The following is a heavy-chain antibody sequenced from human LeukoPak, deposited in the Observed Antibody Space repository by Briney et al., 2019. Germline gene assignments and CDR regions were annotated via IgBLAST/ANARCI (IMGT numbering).Heavy chain of an antibody. D-gene: IGHD4-17*01. J-gene: IGHJ3*02. CDR2: IYYSGST. CDR3: ARDGLTTVTDDAFDI. Sequence: SQTLSLTCTVSGGSISSGGYYWSWIRQHPGKGLEWIGYIYYSGSTYYNPSLKSRVTISVDTSKNQFSLKLSSVTAADTAVYYCARDGLTTVTDDAFDIWGQGTMVTVSS. CDR1: GGSISSGGYY. V-gene: IGHV4-31*03.